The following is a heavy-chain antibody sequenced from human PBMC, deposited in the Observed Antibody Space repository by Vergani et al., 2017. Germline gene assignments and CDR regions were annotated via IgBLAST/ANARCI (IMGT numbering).Heavy chain of an antibody. V-gene: IGHV3-23*01. CDR3: ASPYNWNDWWFDP. CDR2: ISGSGGST. CDR1: GFTFSSYA. D-gene: IGHD1-1*01. J-gene: IGHJ5*02. Sequence: EVQLLESGGRLVEPGGSLRLSCAASGFTFSSYAMSWVRQAPGKGLVWVSAISGSGGSTYYADSVKGRFPISRDNSKNTLYLQMNSLRAEDTAVYYCASPYNWNDWWFDPWGQGTLVTVSS.